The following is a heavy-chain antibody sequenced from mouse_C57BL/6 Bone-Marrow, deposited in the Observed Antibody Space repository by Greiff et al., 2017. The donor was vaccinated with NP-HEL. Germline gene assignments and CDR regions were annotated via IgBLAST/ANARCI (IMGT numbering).Heavy chain of an antibody. CDR2: IDPSDSYT. CDR1: GYTFTSYW. Sequence: QVQLQQPGAELVKPGASVKLSCKASGYTFTSYWMQWVKQRPGQGLEWIGEIDPSDSYTNYNQKFKGKATLTVDTSSSTAYMQLSSRTSEDSAVYYCASRGTTVRWGAYWGQGTLVTVSA. J-gene: IGHJ3*01. V-gene: IGHV1-50*01. D-gene: IGHD2-14*01. CDR3: ASRGTTVRWGAY.